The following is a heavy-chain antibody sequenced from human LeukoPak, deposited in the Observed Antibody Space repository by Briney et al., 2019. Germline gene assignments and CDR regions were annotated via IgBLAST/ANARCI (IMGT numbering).Heavy chain of an antibody. CDR2: ISSSGNTI. CDR3: ARGPSIAARYNAFDI. Sequence: PGGSLRLSCAASEFTFTSYELNWVRQAPGKGLEWVSYISSSGNTISYADSVKGRFTISRDNAKNSLYLQVISLRAEDTAVYYCARGPSIAARYNAFDIWGQGTMVTVSS. CDR1: EFTFTSYE. V-gene: IGHV3-48*03. D-gene: IGHD6-6*01. J-gene: IGHJ3*02.